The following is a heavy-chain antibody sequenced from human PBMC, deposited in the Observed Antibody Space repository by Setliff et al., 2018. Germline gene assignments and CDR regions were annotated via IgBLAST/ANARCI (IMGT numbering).Heavy chain of an antibody. V-gene: IGHV1-18*01. CDR3: ARTYCGGDCYPSPFDY. CDR1: GYTFTSYG. Sequence: PSVKVSCKASGYTFTSYGISWVRQAPGQGLEWMGWISTYNGNTNYAQKLQGRVTMTTDTSTSTAYMELRSLRSDDTAVYYCARTYCGGDCYPSPFDYWGQGTLVTVSS. D-gene: IGHD2-21*02. CDR2: ISTYNGNT. J-gene: IGHJ4*02.